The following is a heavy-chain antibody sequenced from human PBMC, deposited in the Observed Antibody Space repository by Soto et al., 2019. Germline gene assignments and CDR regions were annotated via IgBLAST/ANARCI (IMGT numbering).Heavy chain of an antibody. CDR3: ARERGLTASTLFGY. Sequence: QVQLVQSGAEVKKPGASVKVSCKASGYTFYSYGINWVRQAPGQGLEWLGRVSTYNGNTNYAQKVQGRVTMTTDTSTSTVYMELRNLTSDDTAVYFCARERGLTASTLFGYWGQGTLVTVSS. V-gene: IGHV1-18*01. D-gene: IGHD3-10*02. CDR2: VSTYNGNT. CDR1: GYTFYSYG. J-gene: IGHJ4*02.